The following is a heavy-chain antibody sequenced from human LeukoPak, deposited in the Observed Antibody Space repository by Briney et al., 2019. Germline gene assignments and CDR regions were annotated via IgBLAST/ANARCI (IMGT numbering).Heavy chain of an antibody. V-gene: IGHV3-23*01. J-gene: IGHJ4*02. D-gene: IGHD3-22*01. Sequence: GGSLRLSCAASGFTFSSYAMSWVRQAPGKGLEWVSAISGSGGSTYYADSVKGRFTISRDNSKNTLYLQMNSLRAEDTAVYYCAKDEYYDSSGYYGDYWGQGTLVTVSS. CDR1: GFTFSSYA. CDR2: ISGSGGST. CDR3: AKDEYYDSSGYYGDY.